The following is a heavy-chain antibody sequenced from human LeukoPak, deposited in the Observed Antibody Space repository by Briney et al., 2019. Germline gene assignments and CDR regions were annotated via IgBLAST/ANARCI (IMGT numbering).Heavy chain of an antibody. J-gene: IGHJ3*02. CDR3: ARGFVVRGVSPIRPPLSGAFHI. D-gene: IGHD3-10*01. CDR1: GGTFSNYP. Sequence: ASVKVSCKASGGTFSNYPITWVRQAPGQGLEWMGWINPNSGGTNYAQKFQGRVTMTRDTSISTAYMDLSGLRSDDTAVYYCARGFVVRGVSPIRPPLSGAFHIWGQGTMVTVSS. V-gene: IGHV1-2*02. CDR2: INPNSGGT.